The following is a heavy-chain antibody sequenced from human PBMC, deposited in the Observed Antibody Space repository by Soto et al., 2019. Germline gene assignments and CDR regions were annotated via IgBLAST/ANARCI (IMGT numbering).Heavy chain of an antibody. J-gene: IGHJ4*02. CDR1: GGSISSGGYY. CDR3: ARDLGGSDYEGGFDY. D-gene: IGHD1-26*01. Sequence: SETLSLTCTVSGGSISSGGYYWSWIRQHPGKGLEWIGYIYYSGSTYYNPSLKSRVTISVDTSKNQFSLKLSSVTAADTAVYYCARDLGGSDYEGGFDYWGQGTLVTVSS. CDR2: IYYSGST. V-gene: IGHV4-31*03.